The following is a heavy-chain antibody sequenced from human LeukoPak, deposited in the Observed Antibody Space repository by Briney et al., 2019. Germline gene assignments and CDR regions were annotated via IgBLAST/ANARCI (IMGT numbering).Heavy chain of an antibody. J-gene: IGHJ4*02. V-gene: IGHV3-30-3*01. CDR2: ISYDGSNK. CDR3: ARPLYYYDSSGLFDY. CDR1: GFTFSSYA. Sequence: GGSLRLSCAASGFTFSSYAMHWVRQAPGKGLEWVAVISYDGSNKYYADSVKGRFTISRDKSKNTLYLQMNSLRAEDTAVYYCARPLYYYDSSGLFDYWGQGTLVTVSS. D-gene: IGHD3-22*01.